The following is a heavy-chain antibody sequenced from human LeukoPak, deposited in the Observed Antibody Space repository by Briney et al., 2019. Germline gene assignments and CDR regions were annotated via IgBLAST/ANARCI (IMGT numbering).Heavy chain of an antibody. CDR1: GYTCTGYY. J-gene: IGHJ4*02. Sequence: GASVKVSCKASGYTCTGYYMHWVRQAPGQGLEWMGWINPNSGGTNYAQKFQGRVTMTRDTSISTAYMELSRLRSDDTAVYYCANNYYDSSGYPDYWGQGTLVTVSS. CDR2: INPNSGGT. D-gene: IGHD3-22*01. V-gene: IGHV1-2*02. CDR3: ANNYYDSSGYPDY.